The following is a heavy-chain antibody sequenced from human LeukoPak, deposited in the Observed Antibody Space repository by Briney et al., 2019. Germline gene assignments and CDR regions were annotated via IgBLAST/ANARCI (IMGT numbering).Heavy chain of an antibody. Sequence: GGSLRLSCAASGFTFSSYGMHWVRQAPGKGLEWVAFIRYDGSNKYYADSVKGRFTISRDNSKNTLYLQMNSLRAEDTAVYYCAKVRYSSSSHFDYWGQGTLVTVSS. CDR2: IRYDGSNK. CDR3: AKVRYSSSSHFDY. CDR1: GFTFSSYG. D-gene: IGHD6-6*01. J-gene: IGHJ4*02. V-gene: IGHV3-30*02.